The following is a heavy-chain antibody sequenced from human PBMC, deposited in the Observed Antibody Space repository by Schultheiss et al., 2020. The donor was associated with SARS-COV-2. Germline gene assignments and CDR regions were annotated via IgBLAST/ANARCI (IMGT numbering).Heavy chain of an antibody. CDR2: IYYSGST. Sequence: SETLSLTCTVSGGSISSGDYYWSWIRQPPGKGLEWIGYIYYSGSTYYNPSLKSRVTISVDKSKNQFSLKLSSVTAADTAVYYCMVAGRFDYWGQGTLVTVSS. V-gene: IGHV4-30-4*03. CDR1: GGSISSGDYY. CDR3: MVAGRFDY. J-gene: IGHJ4*02. D-gene: IGHD6-19*01.